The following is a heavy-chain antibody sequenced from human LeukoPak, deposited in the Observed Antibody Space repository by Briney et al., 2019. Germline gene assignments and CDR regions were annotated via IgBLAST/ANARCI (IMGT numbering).Heavy chain of an antibody. J-gene: IGHJ4*02. CDR1: GFTFSTYS. D-gene: IGHD3-10*01. V-gene: IGHV3-21*01. CDR2: ISSSGSYI. CDR3: ARNPYYYGSGSLYFAY. Sequence: GGSLRLSCAASGFTFSTYSMNWVRQAPGKGLEWVSSISSSGSYIYYADSVKGRFTISRDNAKNSLYLQMNSLRAEDTAVYYCARNPYYYGSGSLYFAYWGQGTLVTVSS.